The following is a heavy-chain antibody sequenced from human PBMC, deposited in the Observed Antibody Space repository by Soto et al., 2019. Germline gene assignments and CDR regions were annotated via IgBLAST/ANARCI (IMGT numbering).Heavy chain of an antibody. CDR3: ARTVDTAMD. D-gene: IGHD5-18*01. CDR1: RSW. Sequence: RSWFGWVRQKPGKGLEWMGIIYPGDSDTRYSPSFQGQVTISADKSISTAYLQWSSLKASDTAMYYCARTVDTAMDWRLGTLVTV. CDR2: IYPGDSDT. V-gene: IGHV5-51*01. J-gene: IGHJ4*01.